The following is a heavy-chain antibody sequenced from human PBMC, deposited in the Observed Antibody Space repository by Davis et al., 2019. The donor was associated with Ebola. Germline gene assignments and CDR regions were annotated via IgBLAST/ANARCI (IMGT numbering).Heavy chain of an antibody. Sequence: GGSLRLSCETSGFTFSNHAMSWVRQAPGKGLEWVSAITSSGGSTYYADSVRGRFSISRDNPRNTLYLQINSLRADDTAVYYCVKDMMDEGLTSPHPDFQHWGQGTLVTVSS. CDR1: GFTFSNHA. J-gene: IGHJ1*01. D-gene: IGHD2-2*01. CDR3: VKDMMDEGLTSPHPDFQH. CDR2: ITSSGGST. V-gene: IGHV3-23*01.